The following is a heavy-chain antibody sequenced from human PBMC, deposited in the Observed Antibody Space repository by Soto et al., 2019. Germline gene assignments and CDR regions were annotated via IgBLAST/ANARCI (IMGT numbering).Heavy chain of an antibody. CDR3: ANVRESGYFFEVFEI. CDR2: ISYDGSNK. Sequence: GGSLRLSCAASGFTFSSYGMHWVRQAPGKGLEWVAVISYDGSNKYYADSVKGRFTISRDNSKNTLYLQVNSLRAEDTAVYYCANVRESGYFFEVFEIWGQGTMVTVSS. CDR1: GFTFSSYG. J-gene: IGHJ3*02. V-gene: IGHV3-30*18. D-gene: IGHD3-3*01.